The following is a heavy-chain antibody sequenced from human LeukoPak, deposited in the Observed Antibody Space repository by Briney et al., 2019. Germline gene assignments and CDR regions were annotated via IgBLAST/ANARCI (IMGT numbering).Heavy chain of an antibody. Sequence: SETLSLTCTVSGGSISPSSHYWGWVRQAPGKGLEWIGSRYYSGSTYYNPSLKSRVTISVDTSKSQFSLDLNSVTAADTAVYYCARYGAMRAAAAGAAFDIWGQGTMVTVSS. D-gene: IGHD4/OR15-4a*01. CDR3: ARYGAMRAAAAGAAFDI. V-gene: IGHV4-39*01. CDR2: RYYSGST. J-gene: IGHJ3*02. CDR1: GGSISPSSHY.